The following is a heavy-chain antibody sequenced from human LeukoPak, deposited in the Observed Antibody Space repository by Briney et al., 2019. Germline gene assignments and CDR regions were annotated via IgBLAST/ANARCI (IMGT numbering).Heavy chain of an antibody. V-gene: IGHV1-2*02. CDR3: ATDNHIVTAGGAFDI. J-gene: IGHJ3*02. D-gene: IGHD2-21*01. CDR1: GYTFTGYY. Sequence: GASVKVSCNASGYTFTGYYMHWVRQAPGQGLERMGWINPNSGGTNYAQKFQGRVTMTEDTSTDTAYMELSSLRSEDTAVYYCATDNHIVTAGGAFDIWGQGTMVTVSS. CDR2: INPNSGGT.